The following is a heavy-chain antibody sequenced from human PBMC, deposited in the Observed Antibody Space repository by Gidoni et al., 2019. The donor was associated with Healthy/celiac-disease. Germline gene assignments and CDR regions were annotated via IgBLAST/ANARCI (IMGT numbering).Heavy chain of an antibody. CDR2: ISGSGGST. CDR1: GFTFSSYA. CDR3: AKYSVSTSLGYYYYGMDV. D-gene: IGHD2-2*01. V-gene: IGHV3-23*01. Sequence: EVQLLESGGGLVQPGGSLRLSCAAAGFTFSSYAMSWVRQAPGKGLEWVSAISGSGGSTYYADSVKGRFTISRDNSKNTLYLQMNSLRAEDTAVYYCAKYSVSTSLGYYYYGMDVWGQGTTVTVSS. J-gene: IGHJ6*02.